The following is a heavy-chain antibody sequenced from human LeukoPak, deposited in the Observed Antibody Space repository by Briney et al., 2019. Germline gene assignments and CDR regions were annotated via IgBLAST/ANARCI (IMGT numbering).Heavy chain of an antibody. CDR1: GSHFASFW. D-gene: IGHD2-2*01. V-gene: IGHV5-51*01. CDR2: IYPADSDT. CDR3: ARQSAAAQYTNWFDP. J-gene: IGHJ5*02. Sequence: GGSLEISCKGPGSHFASFWIGWVRQMPGKGPEGRGVIYPADSDTRYSPSFQGQVTISADKSTSTAYLQWSTLKASDTAIYYCARQSAAAQYTNWFDPWGQGTLVTVSS.